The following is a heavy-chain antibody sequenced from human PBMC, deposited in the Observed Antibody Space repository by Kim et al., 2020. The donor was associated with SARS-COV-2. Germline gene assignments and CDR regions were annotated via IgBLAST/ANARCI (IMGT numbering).Heavy chain of an antibody. J-gene: IGHJ4*02. CDR3: VSRVVSTTGFDY. CDR2: ISTDSTYT. CDR1: GFTFATYG. V-gene: IGHV3-23*01. Sequence: GGSLRLSCSASGFTFATYGMGWVRQAPGTGLQCVSTISTDSTYTYYSDSVKGRFTISRDNSKRTLYLHMNSVRDDDTAVYYCVSRVVSTTGFDYWGQGTLVTVSS. D-gene: IGHD2-21*02.